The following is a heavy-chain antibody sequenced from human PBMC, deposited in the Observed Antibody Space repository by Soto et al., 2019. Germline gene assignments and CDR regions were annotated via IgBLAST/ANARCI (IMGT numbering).Heavy chain of an antibody. CDR2: INPSGGST. V-gene: IGHV1-46*01. CDR3: ATALGVPAAKGVWWFDP. CDR1: GYTFTSYY. J-gene: IGHJ5*02. D-gene: IGHD2-2*01. Sequence: QVQLVQSGAEVKKPGASVKVSCKASGYTFTSYYMHWVRQAPGQGLEWMGIINPSGGSTSYAQKFQGRVTMTRDTPTSTFYMELSSLRSEDTAVYYCATALGVPAAKGVWWFDPWGQGTLVTVSS.